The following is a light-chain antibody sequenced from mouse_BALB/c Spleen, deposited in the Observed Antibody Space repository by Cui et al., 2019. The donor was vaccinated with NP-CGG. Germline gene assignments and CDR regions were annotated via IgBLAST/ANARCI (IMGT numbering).Light chain of an antibody. J-gene: IGLJ1*01. CDR1: TGAVTTINY. Sequence: QAVVTPASAPTTSPGETVTLTCRSSTGAVTTINYANWVQEKPDHLFTGLIGGTNNRAPGVPARFSGSLIGDKAALTITGAQTEDEAIYFCALWYSNHWVFGGGTKLTVL. CDR2: GTN. CDR3: ALWYSNHWV. V-gene: IGLV1*01.